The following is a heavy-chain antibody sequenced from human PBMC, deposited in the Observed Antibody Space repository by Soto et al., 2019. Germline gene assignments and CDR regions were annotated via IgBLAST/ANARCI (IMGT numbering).Heavy chain of an antibody. CDR2: SATYNGNT. J-gene: IGHJ4*02. CDR1: GYIFTMYG. CDR3: ARRLDYGDY. V-gene: IGHV1-18*01. Sequence: ASVKVSCKASGYIFTMYGIIWVRQAPGQGLEYMGWSATYNGNTNYARKFQGRVTMTTDTSTNTAYMELRSLTYDDTAVYYCARRLDYGDYWGQGTPVTGSS.